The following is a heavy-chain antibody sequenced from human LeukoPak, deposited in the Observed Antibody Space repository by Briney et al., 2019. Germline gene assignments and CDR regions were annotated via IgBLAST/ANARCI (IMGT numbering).Heavy chain of an antibody. Sequence: PSETLSLTCTVSGGSISSGSHYWSWIRQPAGRGLEWIRRIYPSGSTNYNPSLKSRVTISVDTSKNQFSLKLSSVTAADTAVYHCARVSSRDSRFDPWGQGTLVTVSS. V-gene: IGHV4-61*02. J-gene: IGHJ5*02. D-gene: IGHD5-24*01. CDR3: ARVSSRDSRFDP. CDR2: IYPSGST. CDR1: GGSISSGSHY.